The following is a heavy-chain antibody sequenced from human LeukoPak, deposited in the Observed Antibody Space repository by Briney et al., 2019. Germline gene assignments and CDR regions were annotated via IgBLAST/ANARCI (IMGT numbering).Heavy chain of an antibody. CDR3: AREFPAQYYYDSSGPKLDY. D-gene: IGHD3-22*01. CDR2: INTNTGNP. CDR1: GYTFTSYG. V-gene: IGHV7-4-1*02. J-gene: IGHJ4*02. Sequence: ASVKVSCKASGYTFTSYGISWVRQAPGQGLEWMGWINTNTGNPTYAQGFTGRFVFSLDTSVSTAYLQISSLKAEDTAVYYCAREFPAQYYYDSSGPKLDYWGQGTLVTVSS.